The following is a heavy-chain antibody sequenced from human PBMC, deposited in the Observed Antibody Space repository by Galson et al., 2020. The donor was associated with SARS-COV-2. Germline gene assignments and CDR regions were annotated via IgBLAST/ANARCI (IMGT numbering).Heavy chain of an antibody. J-gene: IGHJ4*02. CDR3: ARSGKLYCSGGTCYFDL. D-gene: IGHD2-15*01. CDR2: ISGYNGNT. Sequence: ASVTVSCRTSGYRFTGYGISWVRQPPGQRLAWMSWISGYNGNTDNAQNIQGRVTLNTDTSATTAYMELTNLSSDDTAVYYCARSGKLYCSGGTCYFDLWGQGTLVTVSS. CDR1: GYRFTGYG. V-gene: IGHV1-18*01.